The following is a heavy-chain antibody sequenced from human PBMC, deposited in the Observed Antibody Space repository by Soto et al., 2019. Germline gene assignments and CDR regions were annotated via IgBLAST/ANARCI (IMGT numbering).Heavy chain of an antibody. J-gene: IGHJ4*02. CDR1: GFSFSSYT. D-gene: IGHD5-18*01. Sequence: EVQLVESGGGLVKPGGSLRLSCAASGFSFSSYTMNWVRQAPGKGLEWVSSISSTSSYTNYADSVKGRFTISRDNAKKSLYLQMNSLRAEDTAVYYCASGYNPGYIDYWGRGTLVTVSS. V-gene: IGHV3-21*01. CDR2: ISSTSSYT. CDR3: ASGYNPGYIDY.